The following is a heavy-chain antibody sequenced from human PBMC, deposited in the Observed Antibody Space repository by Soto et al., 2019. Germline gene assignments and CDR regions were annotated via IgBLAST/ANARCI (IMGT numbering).Heavy chain of an antibody. CDR1: GFTFSRHG. CDR3: AEVMGGCVNQCYFDY. CDR2: LTSSGGTT. D-gene: IGHD1-26*01. J-gene: IGHJ4*02. V-gene: IGHV3-23*01. Sequence: EVQLLESGGGLVQPGGSLRLSCAASGFTFSRHGMSWVRQAPGKGLEWVSALTSSGGTTYYADSVKGRFTISRDNSKNTLYLEMISLVVKDRAEYYCAEVMGGCVNQCYFDYWGQGALVTVSS.